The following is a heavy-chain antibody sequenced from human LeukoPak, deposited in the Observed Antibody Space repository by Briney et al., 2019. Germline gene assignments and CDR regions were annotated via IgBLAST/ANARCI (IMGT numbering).Heavy chain of an antibody. J-gene: IGHJ4*02. V-gene: IGHV3-7*01. CDR2: IKQDGSEK. CDR3: ARAPYYYDSSGYYGRSYYFDY. CDR1: GFTFSSYW. D-gene: IGHD3-22*01. Sequence: PGGSLRLSCAASGFTFSSYWMSWVRQAPGKGLEWVANIKQDGSEKYYVDSVKGRFTISRDNAKNSLYLQMNSLRAEDTAVYYCARAPYYYDSSGYYGRSYYFDYWGRGTLVTVSS.